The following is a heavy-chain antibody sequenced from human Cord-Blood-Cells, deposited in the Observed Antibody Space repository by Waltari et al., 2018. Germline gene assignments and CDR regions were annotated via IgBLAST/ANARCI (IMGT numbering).Heavy chain of an antibody. J-gene: IGHJ4*02. D-gene: IGHD6-13*01. CDR3: ARDRYSSWYYFDY. CDR2: INPNSGGT. Sequence: QVKLVQSGAEVKKPGASVTVSCKASGYTFTGSLLHWVRQAPGQGLEWMGWINPNSGGTNYAQKFQGRVTMTRDTSISTAYMELSRLRSDDTAVYYCARDRYSSWYYFDYWGQGTLVTVSS. V-gene: IGHV1-2*02. CDR1: GYTFTGSL.